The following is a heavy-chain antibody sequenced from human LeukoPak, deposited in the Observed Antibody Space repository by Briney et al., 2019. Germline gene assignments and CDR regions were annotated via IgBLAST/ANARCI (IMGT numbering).Heavy chain of an antibody. Sequence: PGGSLRLSCAASGFTFSTYGMHWVRQAPGKGLEWVALIPYDGSKKYYADSVKGRFTISRDNSESTLYLQMNSLRADDTAVYYCAKQMSTVTFTPFDYWGQGTLVTVSS. V-gene: IGHV3-30*18. D-gene: IGHD3-16*01. CDR1: GFTFSTYG. CDR2: IPYDGSKK. J-gene: IGHJ4*02. CDR3: AKQMSTVTFTPFDY.